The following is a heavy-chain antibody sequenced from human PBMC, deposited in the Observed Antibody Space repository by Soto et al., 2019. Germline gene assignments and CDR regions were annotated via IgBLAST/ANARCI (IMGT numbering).Heavy chain of an antibody. V-gene: IGHV4-31*03. CDR2: IYYSGST. J-gene: IGHJ5*02. Sequence: SETLALTCTVSGGSISSGCYYWSWIRQHPGKGLEWIGYIYYSGSTYYNPSLKSRVTISVDTSKNQFSLKLSSVTAADTAVYYCARAGGDYDFWSGYYNFHWFDPWGQGTLVTVSS. CDR1: GGSISSGCYY. CDR3: ARAGGDYDFWSGYYNFHWFDP. D-gene: IGHD3-3*01.